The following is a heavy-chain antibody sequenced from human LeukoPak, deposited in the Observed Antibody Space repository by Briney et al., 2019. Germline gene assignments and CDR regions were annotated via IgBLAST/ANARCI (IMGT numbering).Heavy chain of an antibody. CDR2: IYYSGST. CDR1: GGSFSGYY. CDR3: ARVKSRYSGYERRWFDP. Sequence: SETLSLTCAVYGGSFSGYYWSWLRQPPGKGLEWIGYIYYSGSTNYNPSLKCRVTISVDTSKHQFSLKLSSVTAADTAVYYCARVKSRYSGYERRWFDPWGQGTLVTVSS. D-gene: IGHD5-12*01. J-gene: IGHJ5*02. V-gene: IGHV4-59*01.